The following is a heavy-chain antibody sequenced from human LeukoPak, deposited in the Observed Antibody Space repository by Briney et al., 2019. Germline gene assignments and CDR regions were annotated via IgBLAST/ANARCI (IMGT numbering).Heavy chain of an antibody. Sequence: ASVKVSCKASGYTFTSYYMHWVRQAPGQGLEWMGWINPNSGGTNYAQKFQGRVTMTRDTSISTAYMELSRLRSDDTAVYYCARSLGTSYYYYYYMDVWGKGTTVTVSS. V-gene: IGHV1-2*02. D-gene: IGHD7-27*01. CDR3: ARSLGTSYYYYYYMDV. CDR2: INPNSGGT. CDR1: GYTFTSYY. J-gene: IGHJ6*03.